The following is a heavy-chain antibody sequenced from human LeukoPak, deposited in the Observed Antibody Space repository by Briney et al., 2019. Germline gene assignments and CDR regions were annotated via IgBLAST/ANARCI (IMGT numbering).Heavy chain of an antibody. J-gene: IGHJ4*02. V-gene: IGHV1-69*13. CDR1: GGTFSSYA. D-gene: IGHD4-17*01. Sequence: GASVKVSCRASGGTFSSYAISWVRQAPGQGLEWMGGIIPIFGTANYAQKFQGRVTITADESTSTAYMELSSLRSEDTAVYYCASGDYGDYLSSYWGQGTLVTVSS. CDR2: IIPIFGTA. CDR3: ASGDYGDYLSSY.